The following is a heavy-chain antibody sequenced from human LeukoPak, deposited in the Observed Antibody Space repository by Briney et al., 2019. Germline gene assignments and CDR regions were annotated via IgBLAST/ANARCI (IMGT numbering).Heavy chain of an antibody. CDR2: ISSSSSYT. CDR1: GFTSSDYY. J-gene: IGHJ4*02. CDR3: ASVGGFGEPK. Sequence: GGSLRLSCAASGFTSSDYYMSWIRQAPGKGLEWVSYISSSSSYTNYADSVKGRFTISRDNAKNSLYLQMNSLRAEDTAVYYCASVGGFGEPKWGQGTLVTVSS. D-gene: IGHD3-10*01. V-gene: IGHV3-11*06.